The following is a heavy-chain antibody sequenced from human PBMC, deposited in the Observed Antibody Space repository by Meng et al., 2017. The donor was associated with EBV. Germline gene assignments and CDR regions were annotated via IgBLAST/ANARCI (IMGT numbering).Heavy chain of an antibody. J-gene: IGHJ1*01. V-gene: IGHV1-69*01. CDR3: ASESGRGFTPDF. D-gene: IGHD3-10*01. Sequence: QVQVGKSGVEVKRPGSSVKIPCKTSGGPFRSDAVSWVRQGPGQGLEWLGGLIPMSGAPHYAQKFQDRVTITADEYTRTHYMELSRLRSDDTAMYYCASESGRGFTPDFWGQGTLVTVSS. CDR1: GGPFRSDA. CDR2: LIPMSGAP.